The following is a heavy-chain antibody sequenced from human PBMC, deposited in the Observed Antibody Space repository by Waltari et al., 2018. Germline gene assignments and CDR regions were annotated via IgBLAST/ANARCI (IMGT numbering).Heavy chain of an antibody. V-gene: IGHV4-34*01. CDR3: ARGFVSDWFDP. CDR2: INHSGST. CDR1: GGSFSGYD. J-gene: IGHJ5*02. Sequence: QVQLQQWGAGLLKPSETLSPTGAADGGSFSGYDWTWIPQPPGQGLEWIGEINHSGSTNYNPSLKSRVTISVDTSKNQFSLKLSSVTAADTAVYYCARGFVSDWFDPWGQGTLVTVSS. D-gene: IGHD2-15*01.